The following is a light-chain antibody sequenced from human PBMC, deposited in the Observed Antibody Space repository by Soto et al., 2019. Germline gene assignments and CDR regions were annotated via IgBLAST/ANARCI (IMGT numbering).Light chain of an antibody. Sequence: QSALTQPASVSGSPGQSITISCTGTYSDVGCYNHVSWYQHSPGKAPKLILFAVSDRPSGVSHRFSGSNSGNTASLTISGLQAEDEADYYCCSYTSLSTVVFGGGTKLTV. CDR3: CSYTSLSTVV. CDR1: YSDVGCYNH. CDR2: AVS. V-gene: IGLV2-14*01. J-gene: IGLJ2*01.